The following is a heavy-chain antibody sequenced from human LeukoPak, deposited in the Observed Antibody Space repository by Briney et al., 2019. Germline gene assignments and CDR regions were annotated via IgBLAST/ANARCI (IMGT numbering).Heavy chain of an antibody. V-gene: IGHV1-18*01. CDR2: ISAYNGNT. Sequence: GASVKVSCKASGYTFTSYGISWVRQAPGQGLEWMGWISAYNGNTNYAQKLQGRVTMTTDTSTSTAYMELSRLRSDDTAVYYCARVGSGWPDDAFDIWGQGTMVTVSS. J-gene: IGHJ3*02. CDR1: GYTFTSYG. D-gene: IGHD6-19*01. CDR3: ARVGSGWPDDAFDI.